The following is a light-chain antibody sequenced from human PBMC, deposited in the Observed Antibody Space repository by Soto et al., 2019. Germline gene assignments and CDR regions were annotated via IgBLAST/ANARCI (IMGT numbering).Light chain of an antibody. CDR3: QQRSNWPT. J-gene: IGKJ4*01. CDR1: QSVSSY. Sequence: EIVLTQSPATLSLSPGERATLSCRASQSVSSYLAWYQEKPGQAPRLLIYDASNRATGIPARFSGSGSGTDFTLTIGSLEPEDFAVYYCQQRSNWPTFGGGTKVEI. V-gene: IGKV3-11*01. CDR2: DAS.